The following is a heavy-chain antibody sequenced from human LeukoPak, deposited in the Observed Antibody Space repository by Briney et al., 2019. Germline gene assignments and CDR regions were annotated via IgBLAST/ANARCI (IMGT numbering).Heavy chain of an antibody. D-gene: IGHD6-13*01. CDR3: TTDEGLAADWAFDY. J-gene: IGHJ4*02. Sequence: KAGGSLRLSCAASGFTFSNAWMSWVRQAPGKGLEWVGRIKSKTDGGTTDYAAPVKGRFTISRDDSKTTLYLQMNSLKTEDTAVYYCTTDEGLAADWAFDYWGQGTLVTVSS. CDR2: IKSKTDGGTT. CDR1: GFTFSNAW. V-gene: IGHV3-15*01.